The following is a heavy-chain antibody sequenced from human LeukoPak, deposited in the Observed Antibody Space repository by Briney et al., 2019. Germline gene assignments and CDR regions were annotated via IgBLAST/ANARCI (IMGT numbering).Heavy chain of an antibody. Sequence: QSGGSLRLSCVASGFSFTSYWMSWVRQAPGKGLVFVANIDQDGGTKNYVDSVKGRFTISRDNAENSLYLQMSSLRAEDTALYYCARDPGWSSFDIWGQGIMVTVSS. J-gene: IGHJ3*02. CDR1: GFSFTSYW. CDR3: ARDPGWSSFDI. V-gene: IGHV3-7*01. D-gene: IGHD2-15*01. CDR2: IDQDGGTK.